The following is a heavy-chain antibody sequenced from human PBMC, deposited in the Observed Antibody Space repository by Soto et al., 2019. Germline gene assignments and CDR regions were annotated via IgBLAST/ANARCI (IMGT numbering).Heavy chain of an antibody. D-gene: IGHD7-27*01. CDR3: ARGGLGMDAFDI. CDR1: GGSFSGYY. Sequence: SETLSLTCAVYGGSFSGYYWSWIRQPPGKGLEWIGEINHSGSTNYNPSLKSRVTISVDTSKNQFSLKLSSVTAADTAVYYCARGGLGMDAFDIWGQGTMVTVSS. J-gene: IGHJ3*02. CDR2: INHSGST. V-gene: IGHV4-34*01.